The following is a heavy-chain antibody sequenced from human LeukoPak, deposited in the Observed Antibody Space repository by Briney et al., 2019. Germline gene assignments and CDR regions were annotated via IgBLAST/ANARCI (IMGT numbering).Heavy chain of an antibody. CDR1: GFTFSSYA. CDR3: AKGGVDIVVVVAATQVYY. V-gene: IGHV3-23*01. J-gene: IGHJ4*02. Sequence: PGGSLRLSCAASGFTFSSYAMSWVRQAPGKGLEWVSGISGSGGSTYYADSVKGRFTISRDNSKNTLYLQMNSLRAEDTAVYYCAKGGVDIVVVVAATQVYYWGQGTLVTVSS. D-gene: IGHD2-15*01. CDR2: ISGSGGST.